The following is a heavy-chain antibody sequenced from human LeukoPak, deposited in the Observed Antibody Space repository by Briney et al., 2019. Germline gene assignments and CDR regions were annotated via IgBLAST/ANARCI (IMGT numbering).Heavy chain of an antibody. V-gene: IGHV1-69*13. CDR3: ARGYSITIFGVYYFDY. CDR1: GGTFSSYA. Sequence: SVKVSCKASGGTFSSYAISWVRQAPGQGLEWMGGIIPIFGTANYAQKFQGRVTITADESTSTAYMELSSLRSEDTAVYYCARGYSITIFGVYYFDYWGQGTLVTVSS. D-gene: IGHD3-3*01. J-gene: IGHJ4*02. CDR2: IIPIFGTA.